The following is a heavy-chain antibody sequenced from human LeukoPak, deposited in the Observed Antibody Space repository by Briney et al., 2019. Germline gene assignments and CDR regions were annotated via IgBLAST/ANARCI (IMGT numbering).Heavy chain of an antibody. CDR2: INPNSGGT. V-gene: IGHV1-2*02. Sequence: ASVKVSCKASGYTFTGYYMHWVRRAPGQGLEWMGWINPNSGGTNYAQKFQGRVTMTRDTSISTAYMELSRLRSDDTAVYYCARVMGIAARPLGYWGQGTLVTVSS. CDR1: GYTFTGYY. CDR3: ARVMGIAARPLGY. J-gene: IGHJ4*02. D-gene: IGHD6-13*01.